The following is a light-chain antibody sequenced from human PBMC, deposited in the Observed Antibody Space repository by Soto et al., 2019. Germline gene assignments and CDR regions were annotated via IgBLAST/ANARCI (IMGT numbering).Light chain of an antibody. CDR2: KAS. CDR1: QSISSW. J-gene: IGKJ1*01. V-gene: IGKV1-5*03. Sequence: DIQMTQSPSSLSASVGDRVTTTCRASQSISSWLAWYQQKPGKAPKLLIYKASNLESGVPSRFSGSGSGTEFTLTISSLQPDDFATYYCQQYTAFSCTFGQGTKVDIK. CDR3: QQYTAFSCT.